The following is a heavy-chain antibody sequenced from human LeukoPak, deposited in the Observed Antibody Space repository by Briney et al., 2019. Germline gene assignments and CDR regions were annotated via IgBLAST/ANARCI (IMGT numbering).Heavy chain of an antibody. Sequence: GGSLRLSCAASGFTFSSYGMHWVRQAPGKGLEWVAFIRYDGSNKYYADSVKGRFTISRDNSKNTVYLQMNSLRTEDTAVYYCGKGRSMFGELSGDYWGQGTLVTVSS. CDR2: IRYDGSNK. D-gene: IGHD3-10*02. CDR3: GKGRSMFGELSGDY. V-gene: IGHV3-30*02. J-gene: IGHJ4*02. CDR1: GFTFSSYG.